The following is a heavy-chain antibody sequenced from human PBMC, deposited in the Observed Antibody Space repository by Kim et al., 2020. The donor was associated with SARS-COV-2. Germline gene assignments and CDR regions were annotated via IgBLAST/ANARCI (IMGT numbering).Heavy chain of an antibody. CDR2: INPNSGGT. J-gene: IGHJ6*02. D-gene: IGHD1-26*01. Sequence: ASVKVSCKASGYTFTGYYMHWVRQAPGQGLEWMGRINPNSGGTNYAQKFQGRVTMTRDTSISTAYMELSRLRSDDTAVYYYARDQGPPRGDYYGMDVWGQGTTVTVSS. CDR1: GYTFTGYY. CDR3: ARDQGPPRGDYYGMDV. V-gene: IGHV1-2*06.